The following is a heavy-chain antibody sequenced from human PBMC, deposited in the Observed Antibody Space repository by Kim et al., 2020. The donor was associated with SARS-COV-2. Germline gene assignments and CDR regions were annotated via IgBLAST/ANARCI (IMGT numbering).Heavy chain of an antibody. CDR3: ARHIAVAGTGSRNWFDP. CDR2: IYYSGST. J-gene: IGHJ5*02. V-gene: IGHV4-39*01. CDR1: GGSISSSSYY. D-gene: IGHD6-19*01. Sequence: SETLSLTCTVSGGSISSSSYYWGWIRQPPGKGLEWIGSIYYSGSTYYNPSLKSRVTISVDTSKNQFSLKLSSVTAADTAVYYCARHIAVAGTGSRNWFDPWGQGTLVTVSS.